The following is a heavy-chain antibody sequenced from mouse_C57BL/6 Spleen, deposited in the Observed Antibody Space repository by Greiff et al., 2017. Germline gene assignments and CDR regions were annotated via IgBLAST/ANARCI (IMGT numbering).Heavy chain of an antibody. D-gene: IGHD1-1*01. CDR3: TSITTVVAPNWYFDV. V-gene: IGHV14-1*01. J-gene: IGHJ1*03. CDR1: GFNIKDYY. CDR2: IDPEDGDT. Sequence: VQLKQSGAELVRPGASVKLSCTASGFNIKDYYMHWVKQRPEQGLEWIGRIDPEDGDTEYAPKFQGKATMTADTSSNTAYLQLSSLTSEDTAVYYCTSITTVVAPNWYFDVWGTGTTVTVSS.